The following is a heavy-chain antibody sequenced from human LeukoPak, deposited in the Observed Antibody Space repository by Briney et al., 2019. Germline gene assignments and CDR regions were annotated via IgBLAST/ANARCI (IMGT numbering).Heavy chain of an antibody. CDR2: ISGSGGST. CDR3: AKDRGPGTPKHYYGMDV. V-gene: IGHV3-23*01. Sequence: ETLSLTFTVSGGSISSGIYYWSWIRQPPGKGLEWVSAISGSGGSTYYADSVKGRFTISRDNSKNTLYLQMDSLRAEDTAVYYCAKDRGPGTPKHYYGMDVWGQGTTVTVSS. CDR1: GGSISSGIYY. J-gene: IGHJ6*02. D-gene: IGHD5-24*01.